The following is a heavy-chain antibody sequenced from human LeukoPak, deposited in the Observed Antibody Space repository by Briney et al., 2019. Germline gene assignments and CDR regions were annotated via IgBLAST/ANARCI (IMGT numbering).Heavy chain of an antibody. CDR2: IIPIFGTA. CDR1: GGTFSSYA. CDR3: ARDRNLDFWSGYWTDYYYYMDV. Sequence: VASVKASCKASGGTFSSYAISWVRQAPGQGLEWMGGIIPIFGTANYAQKFQGRVTITADESTSTAYMELSSLRSEDTAVYYCARDRNLDFWSGYWTDYYYYMDVWGKGTTVTVSS. V-gene: IGHV1-69*01. J-gene: IGHJ6*03. D-gene: IGHD3-3*01.